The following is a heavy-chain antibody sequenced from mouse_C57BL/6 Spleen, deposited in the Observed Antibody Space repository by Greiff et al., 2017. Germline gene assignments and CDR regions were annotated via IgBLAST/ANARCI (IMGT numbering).Heavy chain of an antibody. CDR1: GYTFTSYW. V-gene: IGHV1-74*01. J-gene: IGHJ3*01. CDR2: IHPSASDT. D-gene: IGHD2-5*01. Sequence: QVQLQQPGAELVKPGASVKVSCKASGYTFTSYWMHWVKQRPGQGLEWIGRIHPSASDTNYNQKFKGKATLTVDKSSSTSYMQLSSLTSEDSAVYGCAIGSNPTGFGCWGPGTLVTVS. CDR3: AIGSNPTGFGC.